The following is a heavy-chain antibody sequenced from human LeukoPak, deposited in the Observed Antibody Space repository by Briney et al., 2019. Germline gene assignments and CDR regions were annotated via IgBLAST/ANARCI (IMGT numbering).Heavy chain of an antibody. V-gene: IGHV4-59*08. Sequence: SETLSLTCTVSGVSISSYYWSWIRQPPGKGLEWIGYIYYSGSTNYNPSLKSRVTISVDTSKNQFSLKLSSVTAADTAVYYCARLSGSSRDRFDYWGQGTLVTVSS. CDR1: GVSISSYY. CDR2: IYYSGST. J-gene: IGHJ4*02. D-gene: IGHD1-26*01. CDR3: ARLSGSSRDRFDY.